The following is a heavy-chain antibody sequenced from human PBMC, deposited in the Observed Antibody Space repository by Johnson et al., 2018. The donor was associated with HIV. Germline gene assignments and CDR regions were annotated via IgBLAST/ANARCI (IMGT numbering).Heavy chain of an antibody. CDR3: ARTRQGAFDI. V-gene: IGHV3-NL1*01. J-gene: IGHJ3*02. CDR2: ISGSGGST. Sequence: QVQLVESGGGVVQPGTSLRLSCAASGFTFSTYGMHWVRQAPGKGLEWVSAISGSGGSTYYADSVKGRFTISRDNSKNTLYLQMNSLRAEYTAVYYCARTRQGAFDIWGQGTMVTVSS. D-gene: IGHD1-14*01. CDR1: GFTFSTYG.